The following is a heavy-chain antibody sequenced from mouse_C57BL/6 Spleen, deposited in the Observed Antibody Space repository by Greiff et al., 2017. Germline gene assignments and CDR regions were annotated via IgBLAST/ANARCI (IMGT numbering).Heavy chain of an antibody. D-gene: IGHD1-2*01. V-gene: IGHV1-55*01. CDR1: GYTFTSYW. J-gene: IGHJ2*01. CDR2: IYPGSGST. Sequence: QVHVKQPGAELVKPGASVKMSCKASGYTFTSYWITWVKQRPGQGLEWIGDIYPGSGSTNYNEKFKSKATLTVDTSSSTAYMQLSSLTSEDSAVYYCARSLLRYWGQGTTLTVSS. CDR3: ARSLLRY.